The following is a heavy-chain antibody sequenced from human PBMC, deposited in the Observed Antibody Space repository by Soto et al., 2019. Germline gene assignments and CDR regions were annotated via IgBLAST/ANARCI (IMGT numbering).Heavy chain of an antibody. CDR1: GASMSLYY. CDR2: IHYTGST. J-gene: IGHJ5*02. Sequence: PSETLSLTCTVSGASMSLYYWTWIRQPPGKGLEWIGNIHYTGSTNYNPSLKSRVTILLGTSTSQFSLEVSSVTAADTAVYYCARDLTISSTDGPLDPWGHGTLVTVSS. V-gene: IGHV4-59*01. D-gene: IGHD1-1*01. CDR3: ARDLTISSTDGPLDP.